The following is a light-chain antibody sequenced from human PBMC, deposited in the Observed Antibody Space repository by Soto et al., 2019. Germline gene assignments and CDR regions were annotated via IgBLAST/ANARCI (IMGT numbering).Light chain of an antibody. CDR3: QSHDSSLSGSV. Sequence: QPVLTQPPSVSGAPGQRVTISCTGSSSNIGAGYDVHWYQQLPGTAPKLLIYANSNRPSGVPDRFSGSKSGTSASLAISGLQAEDEAHYYCQSHDSSLSGSVFGTGTKLTVL. CDR2: ANS. J-gene: IGLJ1*01. CDR1: SSNIGAGYD. V-gene: IGLV1-40*01.